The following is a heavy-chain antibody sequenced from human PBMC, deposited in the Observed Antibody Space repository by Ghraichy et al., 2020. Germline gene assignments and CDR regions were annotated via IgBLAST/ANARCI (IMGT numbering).Heavy chain of an antibody. V-gene: IGHV3-53*01. J-gene: IGHJ5*02. CDR2: IYSGGTT. CDR1: GFTVSSNY. Sequence: GGSLRLSCAASGFTVSSNYMSWVRQAPGKGLEWVSVIYSGGTTYYAGSVKGRFTISRDNSKTRVYLQMKSLRAEDTAVYYCAGDPNAAGWFDPWGQGTLVTVSS. CDR3: AGDPNAAGWFDP. D-gene: IGHD6-25*01.